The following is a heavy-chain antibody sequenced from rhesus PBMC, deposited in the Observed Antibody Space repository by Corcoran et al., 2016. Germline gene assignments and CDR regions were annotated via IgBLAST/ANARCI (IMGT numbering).Heavy chain of an antibody. J-gene: IGHJ5-2*02. CDR3: ARRGRASTGNSLDV. CDR2: ISEIGRSN. V-gene: IGHV4-173*01. Sequence: QLQLQESGPGLVKPSETLSLTCAVSGGSISSHYWGWIRQPPGKGLEWIGLISEIGRSNVYNPALKRLVTLATDTTKNQFSLKLISVAAADTSVYYCARRGRASTGNSLDVCGSGVRVTVSS. CDR1: GGSISSHY. D-gene: IGHD3-3*01.